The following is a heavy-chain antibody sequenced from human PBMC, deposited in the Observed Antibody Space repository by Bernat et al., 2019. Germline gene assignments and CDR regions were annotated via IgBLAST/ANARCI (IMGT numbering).Heavy chain of an antibody. J-gene: IGHJ4*02. Sequence: QLQLQESGPGLVKPSETLSLTCTVSGGSISSSSYYWGWIRQPPGKGLEWIGSIDYSGSTYYNPSLKSRVTISVDTSKNQFSLKLSSVTAADTAVYYCARHSGRGWDYYFDYWGQGTLVTVSS. V-gene: IGHV4-39*01. CDR2: IDYSGST. CDR1: GGSISSSSYY. D-gene: IGHD3-10*01. CDR3: ARHSGRGWDYYFDY.